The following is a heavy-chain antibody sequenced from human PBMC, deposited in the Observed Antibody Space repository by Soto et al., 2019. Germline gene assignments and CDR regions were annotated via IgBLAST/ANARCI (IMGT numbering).Heavy chain of an antibody. CDR1: GYTLTELS. CDR3: ATTDYGDYVLDV. CDR2: FDPEDGET. D-gene: IGHD4-17*01. Sequence: ASVKVSCKVSGYTLTELSMHWVRQAPGKGLEWMGGFDPEDGETIYAQKFQGRVTMTEDTSTDTAYMELSSLRSEDTAVYYCATTDYGDYVLDVWGQGTTVTVSS. J-gene: IGHJ6*02. V-gene: IGHV1-24*01.